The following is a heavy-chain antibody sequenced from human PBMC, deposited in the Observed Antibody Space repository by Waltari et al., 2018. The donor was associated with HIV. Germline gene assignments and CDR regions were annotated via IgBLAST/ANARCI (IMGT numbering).Heavy chain of an antibody. CDR2: IWHDGRKK. CDR1: GFSVSRYG. D-gene: IGHD6-19*01. J-gene: IGHJ4*02. Sequence: QVQLVESGGGVVRPGRSLRLSCAASGFSVSRYGMHWVRQAPGKGLGWVAVIWHDGRKKNYAGSVKGRFTVSRDTSKNTLYLEMNRLRAEDTAVYHCARDPGTLLIAVAGAFDYWGPGIPVTVSS. V-gene: IGHV3-33*01. CDR3: ARDPGTLLIAVAGAFDY.